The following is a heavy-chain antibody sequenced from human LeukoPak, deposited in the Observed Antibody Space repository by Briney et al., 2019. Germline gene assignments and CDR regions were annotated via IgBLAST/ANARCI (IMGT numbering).Heavy chain of an antibody. V-gene: IGHV3-7*01. CDR1: GFIFSSYW. CDR2: IKRDGSVI. J-gene: IGHJ3*02. Sequence: PGGSLRLSCAASGFIFSSYWMTWIRQAPGKGLEWVANIKRDGSVIHYLDSVRGRFTISRDNAKNSLYLQMSSLRAEDTAVYFCARDLTPLCGGDCYLDAFDIWGQGTTVTVSS. CDR3: ARDLTPLCGGDCYLDAFDI. D-gene: IGHD2-21*02.